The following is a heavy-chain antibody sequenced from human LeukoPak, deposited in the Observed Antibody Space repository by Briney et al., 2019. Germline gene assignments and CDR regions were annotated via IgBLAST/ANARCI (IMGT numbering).Heavy chain of an antibody. D-gene: IGHD7-27*01. Sequence: GGSLRLSCAASGFTVSGNYMSWVRQAPGKGLEWVSVIYIGGSTYYADSVKGRFSISRDNSKNTLYLQMNSLRADDTAVYYCARNSNWAVDYWGQGTLVTVSS. V-gene: IGHV3-53*01. CDR2: IYIGGST. CDR3: ARNSNWAVDY. J-gene: IGHJ4*02. CDR1: GFTVSGNY.